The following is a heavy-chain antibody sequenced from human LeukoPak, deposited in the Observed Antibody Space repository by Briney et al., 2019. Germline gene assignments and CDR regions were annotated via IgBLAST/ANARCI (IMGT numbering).Heavy chain of an antibody. Sequence: GASVKVSCTASGYTFTGYYMHWVRQAPGQGLEWMGWINPNSGGTNYAQKFQGRVTMTRDTSISTAYMELSRLRSDDTAVYYCARVRAQTGDQLDYWGQGTLVTVSS. CDR3: ARVRAQTGDQLDY. J-gene: IGHJ4*02. V-gene: IGHV1-2*02. CDR1: GYTFTGYY. CDR2: INPNSGGT. D-gene: IGHD7-27*01.